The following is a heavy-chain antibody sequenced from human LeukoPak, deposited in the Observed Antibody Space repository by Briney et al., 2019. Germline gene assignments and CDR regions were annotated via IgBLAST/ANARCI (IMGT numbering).Heavy chain of an antibody. CDR1: GGSISSNNYY. D-gene: IGHD6-13*01. J-gene: IGHJ5*02. V-gene: IGHV4-39*07. CDR2: IYHSGST. Sequence: SETLPLTCTVSGGSISSNNYYWGWLRQPPGKGLEWIGSIYHSGSTYYNPSLKSQVTISVDTSKNQFSLKLTSVTAADTAVYYCARGYSSSWYLNWFDPWGQGTLVTVSS. CDR3: ARGYSSSWYLNWFDP.